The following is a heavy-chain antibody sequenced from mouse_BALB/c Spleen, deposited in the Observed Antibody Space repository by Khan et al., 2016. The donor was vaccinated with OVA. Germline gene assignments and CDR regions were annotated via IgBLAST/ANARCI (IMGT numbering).Heavy chain of an antibody. Sequence: EVELVESGGGLVQPGGSMKLSCVASGFTFSNYWMNWVRQSPEKGFEWVAEIRLKSNIYATHYAESLRGRFTISRDDSRSSVYLQMNNLGAEDTGIYYCARGWDWYFDVWGAGTTVTVSS. J-gene: IGHJ1*01. V-gene: IGHV6-6*02. D-gene: IGHD3-3*01. CDR3: ARGWDWYFDV. CDR1: GFTFSNYW. CDR2: IRLKSNIYAT.